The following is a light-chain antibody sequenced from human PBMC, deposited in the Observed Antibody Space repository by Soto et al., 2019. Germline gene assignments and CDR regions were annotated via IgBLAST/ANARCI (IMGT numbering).Light chain of an antibody. Sequence: EIVLTQSPATLSLSPGERATLSCRTSQSVNRYLDWYQQKPGQAPRLLIYDASNRAAGIPARFSGSGSGTDFSLTFSSLEPEDFAVYYCHRRVNWPTFGPGT. CDR3: HRRVNWPT. V-gene: IGKV3-11*01. J-gene: IGKJ3*01. CDR1: QSVNRY. CDR2: DAS.